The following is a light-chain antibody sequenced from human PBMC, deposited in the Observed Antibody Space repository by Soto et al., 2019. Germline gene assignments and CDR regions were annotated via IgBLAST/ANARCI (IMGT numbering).Light chain of an antibody. V-gene: IGLV2-23*02. J-gene: IGLJ2*01. Sequence: QSALTQPASVSGSPGQSITISCTGTSSDVGFYKLVSWYQQYPGKAPKLILYGDTKRPSGLSNRFSGSMSGNTASLTISGLQAEDEANYYCCSYATSDTVIFGGGTKLTVL. CDR2: GDT. CDR3: CSYATSDTVI. CDR1: SSDVGFYKL.